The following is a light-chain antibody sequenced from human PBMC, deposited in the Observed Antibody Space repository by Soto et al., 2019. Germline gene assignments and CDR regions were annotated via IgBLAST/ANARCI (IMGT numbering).Light chain of an antibody. J-gene: IGKJ2*01. CDR1: QTITTY. CDR2: AAS. CDR3: QQSYSTPPT. V-gene: IGKV1-39*01. Sequence: DIQMTQSPPSLSTSAGERVTMTCRASQTITTYLSWYQQKAGKTPRLLIYAASLLQSGVPSRFSGSGSGTDFTLTISNLQPEDVATYFCQQSYSTPPTFGQGNKVEIK.